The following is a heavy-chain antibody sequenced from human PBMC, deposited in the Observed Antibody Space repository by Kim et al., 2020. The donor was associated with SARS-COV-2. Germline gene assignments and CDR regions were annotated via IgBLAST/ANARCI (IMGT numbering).Heavy chain of an antibody. CDR3: ARRRHLDPDLHYFDY. V-gene: IGHV4-59*08. D-gene: IGHD1-1*01. Sequence: PSLKSRVTISVDTSKNQFSLKLSSVTAADTAVYYCARRRHLDPDLHYFDYWGQGTLVTVSS. J-gene: IGHJ4*02.